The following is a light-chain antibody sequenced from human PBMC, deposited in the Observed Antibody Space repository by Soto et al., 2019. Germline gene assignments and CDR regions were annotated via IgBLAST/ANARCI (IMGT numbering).Light chain of an antibody. CDR1: QSVSSSY. CDR3: QQYGSSPLT. J-gene: IGKJ4*01. CDR2: GAS. V-gene: IGKV3-20*01. Sequence: EIVLTQSPGTLSLSPGERATLSCRASQSVSSSYLAWYQHKRGQAPRLLIYGASRRATGIPDRFSGSGSGTDFTLTISRLEPEDFAVYYCQQYGSSPLTFGGGTKVEIK.